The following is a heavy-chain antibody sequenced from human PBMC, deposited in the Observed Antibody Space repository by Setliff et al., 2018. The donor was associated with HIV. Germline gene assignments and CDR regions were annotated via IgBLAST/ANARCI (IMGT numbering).Heavy chain of an antibody. J-gene: IGHJ5*02. Sequence: SETLSLTCTVSGGSISSYYWNWIRQPPGGGLEWIGFIFTSGSTKYNPSLQSRVTMSIDTSKNQFSLKLTSVTAADTAVYYCARRIDNSGSFPDKNWFDTWGRGSLVTVSS. D-gene: IGHD3-10*01. CDR3: ARRIDNSGSFPDKNWFDT. CDR1: GGSISSYY. CDR2: IFTSGST. V-gene: IGHV4-4*09.